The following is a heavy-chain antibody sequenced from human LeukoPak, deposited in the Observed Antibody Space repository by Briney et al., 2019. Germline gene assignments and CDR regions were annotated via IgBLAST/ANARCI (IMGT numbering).Heavy chain of an antibody. CDR1: GGSISSGDYY. D-gene: IGHD3-10*01. Sequence: SQTLSLTCTVSGGSISSGDYYCSWIRQPPGKGLEWIGYIYYSGSTYYNPSLKSRVTISVDTSKNQFSLKLSSVTAADTAVYYCARAVVRGAVFDYWGQGTLVTVSS. V-gene: IGHV4-30-4*01. CDR3: ARAVVRGAVFDY. J-gene: IGHJ4*02. CDR2: IYYSGST.